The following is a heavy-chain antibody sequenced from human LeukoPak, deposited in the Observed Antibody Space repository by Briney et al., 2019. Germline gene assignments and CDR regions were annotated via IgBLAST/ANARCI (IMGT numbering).Heavy chain of an antibody. J-gene: IGHJ4*02. CDR3: TKRITATAPFDS. Sequence: GGSLRLSCAASGIPFSTYGISWVRQAPGKGLEWVSAITGSGDFAKYADSVRGRFTISRDNSKNTVYLQMNSLTVEDTALYYCTKRITATAPFDSWGQGALVIVSS. V-gene: IGHV3-23*01. CDR1: GIPFSTYG. CDR2: ITGSGDFA. D-gene: IGHD4-17*01.